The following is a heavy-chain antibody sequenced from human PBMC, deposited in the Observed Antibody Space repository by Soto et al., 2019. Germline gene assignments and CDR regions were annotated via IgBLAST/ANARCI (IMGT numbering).Heavy chain of an antibody. J-gene: IGHJ5*02. D-gene: IGHD2-2*01. CDR2: FDPEDGET. CDR3: ATVNQHLGWFDP. Sequence: XSVKVSCKVSVYTLTELSMHWVRQAPGKGLEWMGGFDPEDGETIYAQKFQGRVTMTEDTSTDTAYMELSSLRSEDTAVYYFATVNQHLGWFDPWGQGTLVTDS. V-gene: IGHV1-24*01. CDR1: VYTLTELS.